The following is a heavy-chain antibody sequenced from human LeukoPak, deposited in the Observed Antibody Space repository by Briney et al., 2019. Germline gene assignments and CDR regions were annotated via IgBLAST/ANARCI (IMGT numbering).Heavy chain of an antibody. Sequence: SETLSLTCTVSGGSISSGGYYWSWIRQRPGKGLEWIGYIYYSGSTYYNPSLKSRVTISVDTSKNQFSLKLSSVTAADTAVYYCARSDRVADLAWFDPWGQGTLVTVSS. J-gene: IGHJ5*02. CDR3: ARSDRVADLAWFDP. V-gene: IGHV4-31*03. CDR1: GGSISSGGYY. D-gene: IGHD5-12*01. CDR2: IYYSGST.